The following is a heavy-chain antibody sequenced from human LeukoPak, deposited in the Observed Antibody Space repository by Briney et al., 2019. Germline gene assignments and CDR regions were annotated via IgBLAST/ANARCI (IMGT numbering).Heavy chain of an antibody. CDR2: IKSKTDGGTT. CDR1: GFTFSNAW. D-gene: IGHD3-16*02. CDR3: MGRAFGGVIAFDY. V-gene: IGHV3-15*07. J-gene: IGHJ4*02. Sequence: GGSLRLSCAASGFTFSNAWMNWVRQAPGKGLEWVGRIKSKTDGGTTDYAAPVKGRFTISRDDSKNTLYLQMNSLKTEDTAVYYCMGRAFGGVIAFDYWGQGTLVTVSS.